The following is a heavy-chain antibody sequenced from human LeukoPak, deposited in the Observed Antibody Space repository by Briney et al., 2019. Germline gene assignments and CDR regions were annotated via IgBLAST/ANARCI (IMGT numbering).Heavy chain of an antibody. J-gene: IGHJ4*02. V-gene: IGHV1-46*01. CDR3: ARLGDYGSGSVTTHHFDY. D-gene: IGHD3-10*01. CDR2: INPSGGST. Sequence: ASVKVSCKASGYTFTSYYMHWVRQAPGQGLEWMGIINPSGGSTSYAQKFQGRVTMTRDTSTSTVYMKLSSLRSEDTAVYYCARLGDYGSGSVTTHHFDYWGQGTLVTVSS. CDR1: GYTFTSYY.